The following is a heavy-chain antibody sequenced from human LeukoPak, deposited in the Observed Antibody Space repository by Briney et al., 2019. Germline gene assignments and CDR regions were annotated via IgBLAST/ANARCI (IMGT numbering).Heavy chain of an antibody. D-gene: IGHD3-22*01. V-gene: IGHV4-59*01. J-gene: IGHJ4*02. CDR3: ARVGLYDSSGYYDY. CDR2: IYYSGST. CDR1: GGSISSYY. Sequence: PSETLSLTCTVSGGSISSYYWSWIRQPPGKGLEWIGYIYYSGSTNYNPSLKSRVTISVDTSKNQFSLKLSSVTAADTAVYYCARVGLYDSSGYYDYRGQGTLVTVSS.